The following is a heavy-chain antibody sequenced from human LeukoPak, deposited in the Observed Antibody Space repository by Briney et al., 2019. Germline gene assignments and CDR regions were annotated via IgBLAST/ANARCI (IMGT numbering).Heavy chain of an antibody. J-gene: IGHJ6*02. CDR2: ISAYSGDT. V-gene: IGHV1-18*01. CDR3: ARGRSYSSGWYGGNYYYGMDV. Sequence: GASVKVSCKASGYTFTSYGISWVRQAPGQGLEWMGWISAYSGDTNYAQKFQGRATMTTDTSTSTAYMELRSLSSDDTAVYYCARGRSYSSGWYGGNYYYGMDVWGQGTTVTVSS. D-gene: IGHD6-19*01. CDR1: GYTFTSYG.